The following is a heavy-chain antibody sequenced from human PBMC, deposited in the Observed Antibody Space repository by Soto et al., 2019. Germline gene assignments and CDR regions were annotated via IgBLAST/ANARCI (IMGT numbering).Heavy chain of an antibody. D-gene: IGHD1-1*01. J-gene: IGHJ4*02. V-gene: IGHV3-23*01. CDR3: ATALHNLNAGGHFDY. CDR2: ISGSGDNT. Sequence: EVQLLESGGGLVQPGGSLRLSCAASGFTFRDYAMSWVRQAPGKGLEWVSAISGSGDNTYYADSVKGRFTISRDNSKNTLYLQMAIVGAEDMAVYYCATALHNLNAGGHFDYWGQGALVTVSS. CDR1: GFTFRDYA.